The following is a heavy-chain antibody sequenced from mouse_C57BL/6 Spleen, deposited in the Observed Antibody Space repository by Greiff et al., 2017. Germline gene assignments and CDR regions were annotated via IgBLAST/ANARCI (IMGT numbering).Heavy chain of an antibody. D-gene: IGHD1-1*01. CDR3: ARSAITTVVADY. CDR1: GFTITAYY. J-gene: IGHJ2*01. Sequence: VQLKESGAELVKPGASVKLSCTASGFTITAYYMHWVKQRTEQGLEWIGRIDPEDGETKYAPKFQGKATITADTSSNTAYLQLSSLTSEDTAVYYCARSAITTVVADYWGQGTTLTVSS. CDR2: IDPEDGET. V-gene: IGHV14-2*01.